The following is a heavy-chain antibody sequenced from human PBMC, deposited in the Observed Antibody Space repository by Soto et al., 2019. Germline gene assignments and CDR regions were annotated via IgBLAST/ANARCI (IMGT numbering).Heavy chain of an antibody. J-gene: IGHJ4*02. V-gene: IGHV3-33*01. D-gene: IGHD1-7*01. CDR2: NWYIGDNK. CDR1: GFTFSSYG. CDR3: ARDGGENYHYVDN. Sequence: QVQLVESGGGVVQPGRSLRLSCVASGFTFSSYGMHWVRQAPGKGLEWVAVNWYIGDNKYYTDSVKGRFTVSRDNSKNTLYLQMNSLRTEDTAVYYCARDGGENYHYVDNWGQGTLVTVSS.